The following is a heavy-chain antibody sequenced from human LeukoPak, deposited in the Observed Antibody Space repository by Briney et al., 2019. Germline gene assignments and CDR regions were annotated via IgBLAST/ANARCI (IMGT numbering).Heavy chain of an antibody. Sequence: GGSLRLSCAASGFTFSSYAMSWVRQAPGKGLEWVSAISGSGGSTYYADSVKGRFTISRDNSKNTLYLQMNSLRAEDTAVYYCARDTSVAGVGIDFDHWGQGTLVTVSS. J-gene: IGHJ4*02. CDR2: ISGSGGST. CDR1: GFTFSSYA. V-gene: IGHV3-23*01. D-gene: IGHD6-19*01. CDR3: ARDTSVAGVGIDFDH.